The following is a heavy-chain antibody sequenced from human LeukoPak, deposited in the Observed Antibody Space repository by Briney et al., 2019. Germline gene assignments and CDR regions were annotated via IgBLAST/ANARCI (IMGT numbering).Heavy chain of an antibody. V-gene: IGHV3-23*01. CDR1: GFTVSSYA. Sequence: GGSLRLSCAASGFTVSSYAMSLVRQAPGKGLEWVSAISGSGGSTYYADSVKGRFTISRDNSKNTLYLQMNSLRAEDTAVYYCAKDRWYSSSPFDYWGQGTLVTVPS. J-gene: IGHJ4*02. D-gene: IGHD6-13*01. CDR2: ISGSGGST. CDR3: AKDRWYSSSPFDY.